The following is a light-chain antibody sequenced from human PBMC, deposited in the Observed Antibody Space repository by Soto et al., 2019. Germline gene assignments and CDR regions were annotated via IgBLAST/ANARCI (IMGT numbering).Light chain of an antibody. J-gene: IGKJ2*01. CDR2: DAS. V-gene: IGKV3-11*01. Sequence: EIVLTQSPATLSLSPGERATLSCRASQSVSSYLAWYQQKPGQAPRLLIYDASNRATGIPVRFSGSGSGTDCTLTISSLEPEDFAVYYCQQRSNWPRYTFGQGTKLEIK. CDR3: QQRSNWPRYT. CDR1: QSVSSY.